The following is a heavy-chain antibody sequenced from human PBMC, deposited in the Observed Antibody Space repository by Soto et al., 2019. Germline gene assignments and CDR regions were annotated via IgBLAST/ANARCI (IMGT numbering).Heavy chain of an antibody. Sequence: PSETLSLTCAVYGGSFSGYYWSWIRQPPGKGLEWIGEINHSGSTNYNPSLKSRVTISVDTSKNQFSLKLSSVTAADTAVYYCATTEPGSFLSGYQTINWGQGTLVTVSS. D-gene: IGHD3-3*01. CDR3: ATTEPGSFLSGYQTIN. V-gene: IGHV4-34*01. CDR2: INHSGST. CDR1: GGSFSGYY. J-gene: IGHJ4*02.